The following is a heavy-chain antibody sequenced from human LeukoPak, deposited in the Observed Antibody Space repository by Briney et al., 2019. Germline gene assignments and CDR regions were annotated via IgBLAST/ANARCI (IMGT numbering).Heavy chain of an antibody. Sequence: SQTLSLTCAISGDSVSTDNVAWNWIRQSPSRGLEWLGKTYYRSRWHYDYAESVKNRISVNPDTSKNQYSIHLNSVTPEDTAVYYCARDYNWALDYWGQGALVTVSS. D-gene: IGHD1-20*01. CDR2: TYYRSRWHY. J-gene: IGHJ4*02. V-gene: IGHV6-1*01. CDR1: GDSVSTDNVA. CDR3: ARDYNWALDY.